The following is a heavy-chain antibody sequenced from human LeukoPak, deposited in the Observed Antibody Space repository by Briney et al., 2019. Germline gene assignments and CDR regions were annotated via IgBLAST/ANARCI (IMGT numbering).Heavy chain of an antibody. J-gene: IGHJ5*02. CDR2: IVSTGTT. CDR1: GGSIRGYY. CDR3: ARQATDGTWSDP. Sequence: SETLSLTCTISGGSIRGYYWSWIRQPPGKGLEWIGYIVSTGTTNYNPSLMSRVTMSVDTSKHQFSLRLSSVTAADTAVYYCARQATDGTWSDPWSQGTLVTVSS. V-gene: IGHV4-59*08. D-gene: IGHD2-21*02.